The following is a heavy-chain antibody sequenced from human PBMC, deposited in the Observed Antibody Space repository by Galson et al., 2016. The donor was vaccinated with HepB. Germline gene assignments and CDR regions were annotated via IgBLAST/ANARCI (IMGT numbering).Heavy chain of an antibody. CDR1: GFPFDDYG. Sequence: SLRLSCAASGFPFDDYGMSWVRQAPGKGLEWVAGINWDGHSTSYADSVKGRFTISRDNAKNPLYLQMNSLRAEDTALYYCARVDCGSTSCYLAYWDQVTRFTVPS. J-gene: IGHJ4*02. CDR2: INWDGHST. D-gene: IGHD2-2*01. V-gene: IGHV3-20*04. CDR3: ARVDCGSTSCYLAY.